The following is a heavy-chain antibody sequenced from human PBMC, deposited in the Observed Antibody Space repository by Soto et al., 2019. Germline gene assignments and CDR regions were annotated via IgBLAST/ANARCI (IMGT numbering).Heavy chain of an antibody. CDR1: GGSFSGYY. J-gene: IGHJ4*02. D-gene: IGHD6-13*01. Sequence: PSETLSLTCAVYGGSFSGYYWSWIRQPPGKGLEWIGEINHSGSTNYNPSLKSRVTISVDTSKNQFSLKLSSVTAADTAVYYCARESIAAAGDVKHYFAYWGQGTLVTVS. CDR2: INHSGST. CDR3: ARESIAAAGDVKHYFAY. V-gene: IGHV4-34*01.